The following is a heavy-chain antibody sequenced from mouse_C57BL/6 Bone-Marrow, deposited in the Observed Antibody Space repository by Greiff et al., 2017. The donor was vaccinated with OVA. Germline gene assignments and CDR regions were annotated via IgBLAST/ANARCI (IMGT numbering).Heavy chain of an antibody. CDR1: GYTFTDYY. J-gene: IGHJ2*01. CDR3: ARGSRGN. V-gene: IGHV1-26*01. CDR2: INPNNGGT. D-gene: IGHD1-1*01. Sequence: EVQLQQSGPELVKPGASVKISCKASGYTFTDYYMNWVKQSHGKSLEWIGDINPNNGGTSYNQKFKGKATLTVDKSSSTAYMELRSLTSEDSAVYYCARGSRGNWGQGTTLTGSS.